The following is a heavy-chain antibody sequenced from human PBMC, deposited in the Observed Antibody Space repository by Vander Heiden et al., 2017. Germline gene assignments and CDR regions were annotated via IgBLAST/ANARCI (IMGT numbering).Heavy chain of an antibody. CDR1: GFTFGSYA. Sequence: QVQLVESGGGVVRPGRSLRLSWAASGFTFGSYAMHWVRQAPGKGLEWVAVISYDGSNKYYADSVKCRFTISRDNSKNTLYLQMNSLRAEDTAVYYCARSPYYDSSGPIDYWGQGTLVTVSS. CDR2: ISYDGSNK. D-gene: IGHD3-22*01. V-gene: IGHV3-30*01. CDR3: ARSPYYDSSGPIDY. J-gene: IGHJ4*02.